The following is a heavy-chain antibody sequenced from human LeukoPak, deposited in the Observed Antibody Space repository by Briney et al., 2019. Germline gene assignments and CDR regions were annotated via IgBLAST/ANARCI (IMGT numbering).Heavy chain of an antibody. Sequence: GGSLRLSCAASGFTFRSYGMHWVRQAPGKGLEWVAFIRYDGSNKYYADSVKGRFTISRDNSKNTLYLQMNSLRAEDTAVYYCAKVSGSYLPNFDYWGQGTLVTV. CDR2: IRYDGSNK. V-gene: IGHV3-30*02. CDR3: AKVSGSYLPNFDY. D-gene: IGHD2-15*01. J-gene: IGHJ4*02. CDR1: GFTFRSYG.